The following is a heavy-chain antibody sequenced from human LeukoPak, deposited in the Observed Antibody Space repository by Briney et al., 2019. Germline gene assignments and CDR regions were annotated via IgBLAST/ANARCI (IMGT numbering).Heavy chain of an antibody. J-gene: IGHJ3*02. V-gene: IGHV4-59*08. CDR2: IYYSGSI. CDR3: SSSAVADVVAFDI. D-gene: IGHD6-19*01. Sequence: SETLSLTCTVSGGSISSYYWSWIRQPPGKELEWIGYIYYSGSINYNPSLKSRVTISVDTSKNQFSLKLSSVTAADTAVYYCSSSAVADVVAFDIWGQGTMVTVSS. CDR1: GGSISSYY.